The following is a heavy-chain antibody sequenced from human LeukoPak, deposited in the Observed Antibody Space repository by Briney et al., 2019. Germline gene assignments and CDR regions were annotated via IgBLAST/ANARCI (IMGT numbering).Heavy chain of an antibody. CDR3: ARVRNVVVPAAILDWYFDL. CDR1: GGTFSSYA. CDR2: IIPIFGTA. V-gene: IGHV1-69*05. D-gene: IGHD2-2*01. Sequence: SVKVSCKASGGTFSSYAISWVRQAPGQGLEWMGGIIPIFGTANYAQKFQGRVTITTDESTSTAYMELSSLRSEDTAVYYCARVRNVVVPAAILDWYFDLWGRGTLVTVSS. J-gene: IGHJ2*01.